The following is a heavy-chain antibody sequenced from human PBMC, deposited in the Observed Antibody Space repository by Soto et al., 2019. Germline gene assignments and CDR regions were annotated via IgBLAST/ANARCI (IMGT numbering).Heavy chain of an antibody. D-gene: IGHD2-2*01. Sequence: GASVKVSCKPSGYTFTNYGLTWVRQAPGQGLEWMGWISIYNGNTKSAQKFQGRVTMTADTSTSTAYMELRSLRSDDTAVYYCARARCSSTRCYFVYWGQGTLVTVSS. V-gene: IGHV1-18*01. J-gene: IGHJ4*02. CDR1: GYTFTNYG. CDR3: ARARCSSTRCYFVY. CDR2: ISIYNGNT.